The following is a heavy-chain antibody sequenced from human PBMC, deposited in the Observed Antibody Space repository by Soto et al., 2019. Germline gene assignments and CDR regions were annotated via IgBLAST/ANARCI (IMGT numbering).Heavy chain of an antibody. CDR1: GGTFNTYT. Sequence: QVHLIQSGAEVKKPGSSVKVSCKAAGGTFNTYTLFWVRQAPGHGLEWMGRIIPMLPVTNSAQKFQGRLTLTAHKSPGTGFMELTSLTSYDTAVYYCSIGSLSDATFDGWGQGTRVTVSS. D-gene: IGHD3-16*01. CDR3: SIGSLSDATFDG. J-gene: IGHJ3*01. V-gene: IGHV1-69*02. CDR2: IIPMLPVT.